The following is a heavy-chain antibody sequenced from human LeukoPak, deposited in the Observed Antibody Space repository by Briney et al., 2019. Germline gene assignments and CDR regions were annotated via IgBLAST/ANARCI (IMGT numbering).Heavy chain of an antibody. V-gene: IGHV4-34*01. J-gene: IGHJ4*02. D-gene: IGHD3-3*01. CDR3: ASLQTYDFWSGYYSY. CDR2: INNSGST. Sequence: SETLSLTCAVYGGSFSGYYWNWLRQSPGKGLEWIGEINNSGSTNYNPSLKSRVTISVDTSKNQFSLKLSSVTAADTAVYYCASLQTYDFWSGYYSYWGQGTLVTVSS. CDR1: GGSFSGYY.